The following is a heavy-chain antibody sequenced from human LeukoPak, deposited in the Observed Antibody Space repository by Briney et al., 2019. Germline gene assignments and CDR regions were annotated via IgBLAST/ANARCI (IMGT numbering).Heavy chain of an antibody. CDR3: ESGSY. J-gene: IGHJ4*02. CDR1: GFTFSSYS. Sequence: GGSLRLSCAPSGFTFSSYSMNWVRHAPGKGLEWGSPISSSSSVIYYVDSVKGQFTISRDNAKNSLYPQMNGLRAEDTAVYYCESGSYWGQGTLVTVSS. D-gene: IGHD2-2*03. CDR2: ISSSSSVI. V-gene: IGHV3-21*01.